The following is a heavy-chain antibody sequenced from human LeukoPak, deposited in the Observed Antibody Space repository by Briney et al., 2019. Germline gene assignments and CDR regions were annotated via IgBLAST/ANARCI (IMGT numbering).Heavy chain of an antibody. J-gene: IGHJ4*02. D-gene: IGHD3-22*01. Sequence: ASVKVSCKASGYTFTSYFMHWVRQAPGQGLEWMGIINPSGGSTSYAQTFQGRVTMTGDTSTSTVHMELSSLRPEDTTIYYCARDSKGPYYYDSSGPDYWGQGTLVTVSS. CDR2: INPSGGST. CDR1: GYTFTSYF. CDR3: ARDSKGPYYYDSSGPDY. V-gene: IGHV1-46*01.